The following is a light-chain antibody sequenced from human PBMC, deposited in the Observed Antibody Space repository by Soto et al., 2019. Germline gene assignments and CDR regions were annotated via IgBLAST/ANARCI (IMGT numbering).Light chain of an antibody. Sequence: EIVLTQSPATLSLSPGERATLSCRASQSLSSYLAWYQQKPGQAPRLLIYDVSNRVTGIPARFSGSGSGTDFTLTISSLEPEDSAVYYCQQRSNWPPLFTFGPGTKVDI. J-gene: IGKJ3*01. V-gene: IGKV3-11*01. CDR2: DVS. CDR1: QSLSSY. CDR3: QQRSNWPPLFT.